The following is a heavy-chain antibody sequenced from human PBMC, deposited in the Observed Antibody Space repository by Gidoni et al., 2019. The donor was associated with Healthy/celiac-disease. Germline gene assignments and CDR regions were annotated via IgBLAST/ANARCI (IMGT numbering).Heavy chain of an antibody. J-gene: IGHJ3*02. V-gene: IGHV5-51*01. CDR3: ARERGDDYGDYGGTGADAFDI. CDR1: GYSFTSYW. CDR2: IYPGDSDT. Sequence: EVQLLQSGAEVKKPGASLKISCKGSGYSFTSYWIGWVRQMPGKGLGWMGIIYPGDSDTRYSPSFQGQVTISADKSLSTAYLQWSSLKASDTAMYYCARERGDDYGDYGGTGADAFDIWGQGTMVTVSS. D-gene: IGHD4-17*01.